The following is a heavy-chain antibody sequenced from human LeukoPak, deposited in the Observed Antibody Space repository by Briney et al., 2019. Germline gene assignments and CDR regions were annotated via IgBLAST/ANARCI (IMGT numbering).Heavy chain of an antibody. CDR1: GYTFTSYG. CDR3: ARGPFDCSSTSCYAYYYHGMDV. V-gene: IGHV1-18*01. J-gene: IGHJ6*02. CDR2: ISAYNGNT. D-gene: IGHD2-2*01. Sequence: ASVKVSCKASGYTFTSYGISWVRQAPGQGLEWMGWISAYNGNTNYAQKLQGRVTMTTDTSTSTAYMELRSLRSDDTAVYYCARGPFDCSSTSCYAYYYHGMDVWGQGTTVTVSS.